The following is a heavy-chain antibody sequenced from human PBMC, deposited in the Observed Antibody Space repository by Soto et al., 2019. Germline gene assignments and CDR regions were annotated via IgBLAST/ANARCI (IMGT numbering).Heavy chain of an antibody. CDR3: ASSSIGILRFLEWSFDY. Sequence: EVQLVESGGGLVKPGGSLRLSCAASGFSFSTYTMSWVRQAPGKGLEWVSSISSSSSYIYYSDSMKGRFTISRDNAKNSLFLQMNSLRLEDTAVYYCASSSIGILRFLEWSFDYWGQGPLVTVSS. CDR2: ISSSSSYI. V-gene: IGHV3-21*04. D-gene: IGHD3-3*01. J-gene: IGHJ4*02. CDR1: GFSFSTYT.